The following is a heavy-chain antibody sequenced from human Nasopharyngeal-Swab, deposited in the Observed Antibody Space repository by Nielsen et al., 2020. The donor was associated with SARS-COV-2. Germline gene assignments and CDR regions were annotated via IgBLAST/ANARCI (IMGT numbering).Heavy chain of an antibody. V-gene: IGHV1-18*04. Sequence: ASVKVSCKASDYSFNKNTVSWVRQGPGQGLEWMGWITGKNGNALYAETLQGRITMTTDTSTNTGYLELRSLRSDDTAVYHCARGNGWYPDHWGQGTLVTVSS. CDR2: ITGKNGNA. CDR3: ARGNGWYPDH. CDR1: DYSFNKNT. J-gene: IGHJ4*02. D-gene: IGHD6-19*01.